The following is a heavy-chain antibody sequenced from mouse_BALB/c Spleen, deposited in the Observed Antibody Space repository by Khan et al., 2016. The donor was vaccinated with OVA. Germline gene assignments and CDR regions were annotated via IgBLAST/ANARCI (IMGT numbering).Heavy chain of an antibody. CDR2: IYPFHDAT. D-gene: IGHD1-1*01. CDR1: GYTFTSYV. Sequence: VQLKESGPEVIKPGASVKLSCKASGYTFTSYVMHWVKQKPGQGLEWIGYIYPFHDATHYNEKFNGKVTLTSDKSSSTAYMELSSLTSEDSAVYYCAPVGTDYGSFVYWGQGTLGTGSA. J-gene: IGHJ3*01. V-gene: IGHV1S136*01. CDR3: APVGTDYGSFVY.